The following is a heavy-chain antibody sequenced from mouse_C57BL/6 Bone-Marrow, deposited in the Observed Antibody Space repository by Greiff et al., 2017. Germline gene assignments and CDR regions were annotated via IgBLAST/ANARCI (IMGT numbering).Heavy chain of an antibody. J-gene: IGHJ4*01. Sequence: QVQLQQPGAELVKPGASVKLSCKASGYTFTSYWMHWVKQRPGHGLEWIGMIHPNSGSTNYNEKFKSKATLTVDKSSSTAYMQLSSLTSEDSAVYYCARGAYYGSRYAMDYWGQGTSVTVSS. D-gene: IGHD1-1*01. CDR3: ARGAYYGSRYAMDY. CDR1: GYTFTSYW. CDR2: IHPNSGST. V-gene: IGHV1-64*01.